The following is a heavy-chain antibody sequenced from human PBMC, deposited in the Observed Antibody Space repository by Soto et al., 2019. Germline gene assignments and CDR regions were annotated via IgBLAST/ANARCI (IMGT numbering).Heavy chain of an antibody. CDR2: ITSDSSTR. CDR1: GFTFSSFG. V-gene: IGHV3-48*02. Sequence: GGSLRLSCAVSGFTFSSFGMNWVRQAPGKGLEWISYITSDSSTRHYADFVKGRFTISRDNAKSSLYLQMNSLRDEDTAVYFCARDPDGIIDFDYWGQGNQVTVSS. D-gene: IGHD3-10*01. J-gene: IGHJ4*02. CDR3: ARDPDGIIDFDY.